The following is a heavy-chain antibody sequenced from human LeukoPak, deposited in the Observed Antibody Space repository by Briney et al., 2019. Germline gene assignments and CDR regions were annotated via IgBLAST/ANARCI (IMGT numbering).Heavy chain of an antibody. J-gene: IGHJ4*02. CDR2: TIPIFGTA. CDR3: ARVGPNSNYVGYFDY. Sequence: SVKVSCKASGGTFSSYAISWVRQAPGQGLEWMGGTIPIFGTANYAQKFQGRVTITADESTSTAYMELSSLRSEDTAVYYCARVGPNSNYVGYFDYWGQGTLVTVSS. CDR1: GGTFSSYA. V-gene: IGHV1-69*13. D-gene: IGHD4-11*01.